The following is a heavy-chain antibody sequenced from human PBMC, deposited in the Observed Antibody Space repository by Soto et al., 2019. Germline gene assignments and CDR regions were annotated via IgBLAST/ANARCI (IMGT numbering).Heavy chain of an antibody. CDR3: ATSYDSGFDP. J-gene: IGHJ5*02. CDR2: IKPDNGDT. Sequence: QLQLVQSGAEVERPGASVRVSCKAYGYPFSKYGISWIRQAPGQGLEWMGWIKPDNGDTHYAQKFQGRVTMTTDTSSNTAYMELRSLRSDDTAVYYCATSYDSGFDPWGQGTVVSVSS. V-gene: IGHV1-18*04. D-gene: IGHD5-12*01. CDR1: GYPFSKYG.